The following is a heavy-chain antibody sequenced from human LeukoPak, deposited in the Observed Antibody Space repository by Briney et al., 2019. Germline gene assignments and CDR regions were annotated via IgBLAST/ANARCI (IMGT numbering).Heavy chain of an antibody. D-gene: IGHD5-24*01. CDR3: ARGQYGFDP. CDR2: FSVISAST. Sequence: PGGSLRLSCAASGFIFSDYYMSWVRQAPGKGLEWVSSFSVISASTYYADSVKGRFTISRDNSKNTLYLQMNSLRAEDAAVYYCARGQYGFDPWGQGTLVTVSS. J-gene: IGHJ5*02. CDR1: GFIFSDYY. V-gene: IGHV3-23*01.